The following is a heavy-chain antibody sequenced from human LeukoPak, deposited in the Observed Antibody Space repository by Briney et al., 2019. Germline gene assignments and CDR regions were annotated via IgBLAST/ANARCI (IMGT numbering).Heavy chain of an antibody. Sequence: PGGSLRLSCAASGFTFSSYWMSWVRQAPGKGLEWVSAISGSGGTTYYADSVKGRFTISRDNSKNTLYLQMNSLRAEDTAVYYCAKTPIYDSSGYYYFDYWGQGTLVTVSS. CDR3: AKTPIYDSSGYYYFDY. D-gene: IGHD3-22*01. CDR1: GFTFSSYW. CDR2: ISGSGGTT. V-gene: IGHV3-23*01. J-gene: IGHJ4*02.